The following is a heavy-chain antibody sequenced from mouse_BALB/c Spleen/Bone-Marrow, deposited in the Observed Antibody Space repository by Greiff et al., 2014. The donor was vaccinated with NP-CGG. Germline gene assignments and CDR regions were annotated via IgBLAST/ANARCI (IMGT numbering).Heavy chain of an antibody. D-gene: IGHD4-1*01. CDR1: GHTFTTYW. CDR2: IDPRTGYT. J-gene: IGHJ3*01. CDR3: ARYWDTY. Sequence: QVQLQQSGPELAKPGASVQTSCKASGHTFTTYWMHWVKQRPGQGLEWIGYIDPRTGYTEYNQKFKDKATLTADKSSNTAYMQLRSLTSEDSAVYYCARYWDTYWGQGTQVTVSA. V-gene: IGHV1-7*01.